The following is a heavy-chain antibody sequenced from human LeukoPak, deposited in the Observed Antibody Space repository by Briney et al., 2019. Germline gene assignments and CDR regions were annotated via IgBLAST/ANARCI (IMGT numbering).Heavy chain of an antibody. CDR3: AKGAFRDQVQGYYYMDV. V-gene: IGHV3-7*01. Sequence: GGSLRLSCAASGFTFSSYWMSWVRQAPGKGLEWVANIKQDGSEKYYVDSVKGRFIISRDNAKNSLYLQMNSLRAEDTAVYYCAKGAFRDQVQGYYYMDVWGKETTVTISS. J-gene: IGHJ6*03. CDR1: GFTFSSYW. D-gene: IGHD3-10*01. CDR2: IKQDGSEK.